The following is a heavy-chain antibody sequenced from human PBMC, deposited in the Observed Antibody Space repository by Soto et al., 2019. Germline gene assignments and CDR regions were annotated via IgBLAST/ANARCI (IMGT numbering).Heavy chain of an antibody. CDR1: GGSISSYY. D-gene: IGHD4-17*01. CDR2: IYYSGST. Sequence: SETLSLTCTVSGGSISSYYWSWIRQPPWKGLEWIGYIYYSGSTNYNPSLKSRVTISVDTSKNQFSLKLSSVTAADTAVYYCARVENDYDAFDIWGQGTMVTVSS. V-gene: IGHV4-59*01. J-gene: IGHJ3*02. CDR3: ARVENDYDAFDI.